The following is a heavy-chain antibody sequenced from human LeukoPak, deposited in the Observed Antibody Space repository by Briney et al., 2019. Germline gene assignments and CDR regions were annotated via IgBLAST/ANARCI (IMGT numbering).Heavy chain of an antibody. CDR3: AKSTYYYGSGKYPVDY. CDR2: ISGSGGST. V-gene: IGHV3-23*01. Sequence: GGSLRLSCAASGFTFSSYAMSWVRQAPGKGLEWVSAISGSGGSTYYADSVKGRFTISRDNSKNTLYLQMNSLRAEDTAVYYCAKSTYYYGSGKYPVDYWGQGTLVTVSS. D-gene: IGHD3-10*01. CDR1: GFTFSSYA. J-gene: IGHJ4*02.